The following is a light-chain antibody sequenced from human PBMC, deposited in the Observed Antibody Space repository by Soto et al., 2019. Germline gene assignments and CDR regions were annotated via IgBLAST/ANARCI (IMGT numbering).Light chain of an antibody. V-gene: IGKV3D-20*02. J-gene: IGKJ4*01. CDR2: GAS. CDR1: QSVSSGY. CDR3: QQRSDWPT. Sequence: IVLTQSPGTLSLSPGERATLSCMASQSVSSGYLAWYQQRPGQAPRLLIYGASSRTTGIPHRFSGSGSGTDFTLTISRLEPEDFAVYYCQQRSDWPTFGGGTKVEIK.